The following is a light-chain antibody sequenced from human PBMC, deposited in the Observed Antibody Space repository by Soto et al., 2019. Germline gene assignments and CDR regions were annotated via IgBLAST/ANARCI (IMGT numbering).Light chain of an antibody. CDR3: QQRRYWPVT. CDR2: DAS. V-gene: IGKV3-11*01. Sequence: EIVLTQSPAILSMSPGERATLSCRASQSVSSYFAWYQQKPGQAPRLLIYDASNRATGVPARFSGSGSGTDFTLTISSLEPEDFAVYYCQQRRYWPVTFGQGTKVEFK. CDR1: QSVSSY. J-gene: IGKJ1*01.